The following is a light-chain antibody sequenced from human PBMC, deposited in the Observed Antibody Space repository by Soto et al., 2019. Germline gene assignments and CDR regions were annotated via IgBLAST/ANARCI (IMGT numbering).Light chain of an antibody. V-gene: IGLV2-14*01. CDR3: SSYTSRSPWV. J-gene: IGLJ3*02. Sequence: QSALTQPASVSGSPGQSITISCTGTSSDIGGYNYVSWYQHHPGKAPKLMIYEASDRPSGVSSRFAAATSGNTSSLSICGLQTEDEADYYCSSYTSRSPWVFGGGTKVTVL. CDR2: EAS. CDR1: SSDIGGYNY.